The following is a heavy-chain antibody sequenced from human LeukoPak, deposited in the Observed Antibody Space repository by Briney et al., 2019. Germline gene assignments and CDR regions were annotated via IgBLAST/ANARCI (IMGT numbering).Heavy chain of an antibody. CDR3: ATGLWFGKYLDV. Sequence: EASVKVSCKASGYTFTSYYMHWVRQAPGQGLEWMGIINPSGGSTSYAQKFQGRVTMTRDMSTSTVYMELSSLRSEDTAVYYCATGLWFGKYLDVWGKGTTVTISS. V-gene: IGHV1-46*01. J-gene: IGHJ6*04. CDR1: GYTFTSYY. D-gene: IGHD3-10*01. CDR2: INPSGGST.